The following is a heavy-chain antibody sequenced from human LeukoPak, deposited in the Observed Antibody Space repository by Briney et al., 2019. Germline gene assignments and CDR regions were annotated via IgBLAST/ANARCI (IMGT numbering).Heavy chain of an antibody. CDR1: GFTFSSYS. CDR2: ISSSSSYI. J-gene: IGHJ4*02. Sequence: GGSLRLSCAASGFTFSSYSMNWVRQAPGKGLEWVSSISSSSSYIYYADSVKGRFTISKDNAKNSLYLQNNSRPADDAAVYYCAGDGKYGDGGDYWGQGTLVTVSS. V-gene: IGHV3-21*01. D-gene: IGHD4-17*01. CDR3: AGDGKYGDGGDY.